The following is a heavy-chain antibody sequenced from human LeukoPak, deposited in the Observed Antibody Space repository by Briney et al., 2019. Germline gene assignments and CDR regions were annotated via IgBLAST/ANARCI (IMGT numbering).Heavy chain of an antibody. D-gene: IGHD6-19*01. V-gene: IGHV4-4*07. Sequence: SETLSLTCTVSGGSISYYYWNWIRQPAGKGLEWIGRVHSSGATVYSPSLKSRVTISVDQSENQFSLMLNSVTAADTAVYYCAMSSSVTRFDYWGQGTLVTVSS. J-gene: IGHJ4*02. CDR3: AMSSSVTRFDY. CDR1: GGSISYYY. CDR2: VHSSGAT.